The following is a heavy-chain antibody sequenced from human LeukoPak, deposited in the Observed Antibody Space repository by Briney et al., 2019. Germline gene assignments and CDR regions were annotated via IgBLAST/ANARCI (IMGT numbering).Heavy chain of an antibody. Sequence: GGSLRLSCAASGFTFSSYEMNWVRQAPGKGLEWVSYISSSGSTIYYADSVKGRFTISRDSAKNSLYLQMNSLRAEDTAVYYCARDRWTVTHFDYWGQGTLVTVSS. D-gene: IGHD4-17*01. J-gene: IGHJ4*02. CDR1: GFTFSSYE. CDR2: ISSSGSTI. CDR3: ARDRWTVTHFDY. V-gene: IGHV3-48*03.